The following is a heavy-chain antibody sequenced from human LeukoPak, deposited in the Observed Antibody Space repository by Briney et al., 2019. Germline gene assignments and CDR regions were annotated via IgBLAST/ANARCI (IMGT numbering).Heavy chain of an antibody. D-gene: IGHD1-26*01. CDR2: ISSTGTNI. CDR1: GFTFSSYE. CDR3: ARDPPYSGHYFDY. J-gene: IGHJ4*02. V-gene: IGHV3-48*03. Sequence: QSGGSLRLSCAASGFTFSSYEMHWVRQAPGKGLEWPSYISSTGTNIYYADSVKGRFTISRDNAKNSLYLQMNSLGAEDTALYYCARDPPYSGHYFDYWGEGTLVTVAS.